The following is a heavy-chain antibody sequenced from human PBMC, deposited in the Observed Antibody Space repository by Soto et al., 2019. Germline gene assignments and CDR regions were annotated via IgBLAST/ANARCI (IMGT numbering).Heavy chain of an antibody. Sequence: GGSLRLSCAASGFTFSSYAMHWVRQAPGKGLEWVAVISYDGSNKYYADSVKGRFTISRDNSKNTLYLQMNSLRAEDTAVYYCARAGPLDYWGQGXLVTVSS. J-gene: IGHJ4*02. CDR2: ISYDGSNK. CDR1: GFTFSSYA. CDR3: ARAGPLDY. V-gene: IGHV3-30-3*01.